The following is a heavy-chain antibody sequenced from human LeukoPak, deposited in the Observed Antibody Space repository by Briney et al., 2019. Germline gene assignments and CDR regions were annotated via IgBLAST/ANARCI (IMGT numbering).Heavy chain of an antibody. CDR1: GFPFSSYW. J-gene: IGHJ4*02. CDR3: AQGGSGWYHRLDY. D-gene: IGHD6-19*01. CDR2: ISGSSGST. Sequence: PGGSLRLSCVASGFPFSSYWMTWVRQAPGRGLEWVSAISGSSGSTYYADSVKGRFTISRDNSKNTVYLQMNSLRAEDTAVYSCAQGGSGWYHRLDYWGQGTLVTVSS. V-gene: IGHV3-23*01.